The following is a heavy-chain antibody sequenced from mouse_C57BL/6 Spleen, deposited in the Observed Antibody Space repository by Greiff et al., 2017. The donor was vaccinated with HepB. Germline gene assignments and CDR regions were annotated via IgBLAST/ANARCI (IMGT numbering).Heavy chain of an antibody. D-gene: IGHD3-3*01. CDR1: GYTFTDYE. CDR3: TREGLGFDY. V-gene: IGHV1-15*01. J-gene: IGHJ2*01. CDR2: IDPETGGT. Sequence: QVHVKQSGAELVRPGASVTLSCKASGYTFTDYEMHWVKQTPVHGLEWIGAIDPETGGTAYNQKFKGKAILTADKSSSTAYMELRSLTSEDSAVYYCTREGLGFDYWGQGTTLTVSS.